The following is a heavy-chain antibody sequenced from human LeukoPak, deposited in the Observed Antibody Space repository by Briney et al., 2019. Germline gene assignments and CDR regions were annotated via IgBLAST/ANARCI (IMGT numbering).Heavy chain of an antibody. Sequence: SETLSLTCTVSGGSISSYYWSWIRQPPGKGLEWIGEINHSGSTNYNTSPKSRVTISVDTSKNQFCLKLSSVTAADTAVYYCARWPGWLQFGYYFDYWGQGTLVTVSS. V-gene: IGHV4-34*01. CDR1: GGSISSYY. J-gene: IGHJ4*02. CDR3: ARWPGWLQFGYYFDY. D-gene: IGHD5-24*01. CDR2: INHSGST.